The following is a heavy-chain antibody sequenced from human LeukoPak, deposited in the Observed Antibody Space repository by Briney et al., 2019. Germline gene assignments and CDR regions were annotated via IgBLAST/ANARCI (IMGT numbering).Heavy chain of an antibody. CDR1: GGSFSGYY. CDR2: INHSGST. V-gene: IGHV4-34*01. J-gene: IGHJ6*02. D-gene: IGHD2-8*01. CDR3: ARGGTNNYYYCYGMDV. Sequence: SETLSLTCAVYGGSFSGYYWSWIRQPPGKGLEWIGEINHSGSTNYNPSLKSRVTISVDTSKNQFSLKLSSVTAADTAVYYCARGGTNNYYYCYGMDVWGQGTTVTVSS.